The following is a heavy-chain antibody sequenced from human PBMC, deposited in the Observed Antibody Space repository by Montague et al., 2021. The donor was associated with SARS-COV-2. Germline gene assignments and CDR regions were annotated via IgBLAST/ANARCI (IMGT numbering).Heavy chain of an antibody. D-gene: IGHD2-15*01. V-gene: IGHV4-59*08. Sequence: ETLSLTCTVSGGPISSFYWSWFRQPPGKGLEWIGYISDSGSTNYNPSLTSRVTMSVDTSKNQFSLKVNSVTAADTAVYYCARHYSATLPAVYWGQGTLVTVSS. CDR2: ISDSGST. J-gene: IGHJ4*02. CDR3: ARHYSATLPAVY. CDR1: GGPISSFY.